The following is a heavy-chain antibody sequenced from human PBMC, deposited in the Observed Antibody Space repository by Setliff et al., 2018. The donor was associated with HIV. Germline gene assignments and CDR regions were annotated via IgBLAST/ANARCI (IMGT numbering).Heavy chain of an antibody. CDR1: GYTFTGYF. V-gene: IGHV1-46*01. Sequence: ASVKVSCKASGYTFTGYFIHWVRQAPGQGLEWMGIINPSGGSSTYAQKFQGRVAMTRDTSTSTVYMELSSLRSEDTAVYYCARDRVRITIFGANDASDIWGQGAMVTVSS. CDR2: INPSGGSS. CDR3: ARDRVRITIFGANDASDI. D-gene: IGHD3-3*01. J-gene: IGHJ3*02.